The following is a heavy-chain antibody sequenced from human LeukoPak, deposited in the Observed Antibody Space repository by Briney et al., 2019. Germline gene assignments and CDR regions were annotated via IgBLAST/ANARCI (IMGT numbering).Heavy chain of an antibody. J-gene: IGHJ5*02. D-gene: IGHD3-10*01. V-gene: IGHV1-2*02. CDR2: INPNSGGT. Sequence: GASVKVSCKASGYTFTGYYIDWVRQAPGQRLEWMGWINPNSGGTNYAQKFQGRVTMTRDTSISTAYMELSRLRSDDTAVYYCAREGVWYYGSGSYSWFDPWGQGTLVTVSS. CDR3: AREGVWYYGSGSYSWFDP. CDR1: GYTFTGYY.